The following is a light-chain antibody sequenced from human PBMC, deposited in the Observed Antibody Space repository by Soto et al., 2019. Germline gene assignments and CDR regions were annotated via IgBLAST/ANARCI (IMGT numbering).Light chain of an antibody. V-gene: IGKV1-5*01. CDR1: QSVSGW. J-gene: IGKJ1*01. CDR2: EAS. CDR3: QQYNSHSLT. Sequence: DIQMTQSPSTLSASVGASVTITCRASQSVSGWLAWYQQKPGKAPILLIYEASTLQGGVPSRFSGSGSETEFTLTISSLQPDDFATYYCQQYNSHSLTFGHGTKVEIK.